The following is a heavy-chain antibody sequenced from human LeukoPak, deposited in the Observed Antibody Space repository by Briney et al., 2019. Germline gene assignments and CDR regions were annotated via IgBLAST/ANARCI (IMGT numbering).Heavy chain of an antibody. CDR1: GGSISSGDYY. J-gene: IGHJ5*02. Sequence: SQTLSLTCTVSGGSISSGDYYWSWIRQHPGKGLEWIGYIYYSGSTYYNPSLKSRVIISVDTSKNQFSLKLSSVTAADTAVYYCARGGSRHLNPWGQGTLVTVSS. CDR3: ARGGSRHLNP. CDR2: IYYSGST. V-gene: IGHV4-31*03.